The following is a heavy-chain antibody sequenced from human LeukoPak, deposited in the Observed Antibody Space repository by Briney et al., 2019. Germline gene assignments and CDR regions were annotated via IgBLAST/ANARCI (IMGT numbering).Heavy chain of an antibody. J-gene: IGHJ5*02. CDR2: IYYSGST. CDR1: GGSIISSAYY. D-gene: IGHD3-10*01. Sequence: PSETLSVTCTVSGGSIISSAYYWGWIRRPPGKGLEWIGIIYYSGSTYYTPSLKSRVTISVDTSKNQFSLKLSSVTAADTAVYYCARPSTMVRGLGRIDPWGQGTLVTVSS. CDR3: ARPSTMVRGLGRIDP. V-gene: IGHV4-39*01.